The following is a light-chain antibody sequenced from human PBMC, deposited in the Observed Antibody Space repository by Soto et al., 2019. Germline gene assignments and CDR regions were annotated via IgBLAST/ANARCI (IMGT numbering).Light chain of an antibody. CDR1: SSDVGAYHS. Sequence: QSVLTQPASVSGSPGQSFTIPCTGSSSDVGAYHSVSWYQQHPGEAPKLIIFDVSNRPSGVSNRFSGSKSGNTASLTISGLQAEDEADYYCSSFTDTGTVMFGGGTKLTV. J-gene: IGLJ3*02. V-gene: IGLV2-14*03. CDR3: SSFTDTGTVM. CDR2: DVS.